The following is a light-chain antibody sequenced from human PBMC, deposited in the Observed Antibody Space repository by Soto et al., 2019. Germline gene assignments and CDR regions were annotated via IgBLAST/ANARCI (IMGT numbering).Light chain of an antibody. CDR3: QSYDSSLSAYYV. J-gene: IGLJ1*01. CDR1: SSNIGAGYD. Sequence: QSVLTQPPSVSGAPGQRVTISCTGSSSNIGAGYDVHWYQQLPGTAPKLLISGNSNRPSGVPDRFSGSKSGTSASLAITGLQAEDEADYSCQSYDSSLSAYYVFGTGTKLTVL. V-gene: IGLV1-40*01. CDR2: GNS.